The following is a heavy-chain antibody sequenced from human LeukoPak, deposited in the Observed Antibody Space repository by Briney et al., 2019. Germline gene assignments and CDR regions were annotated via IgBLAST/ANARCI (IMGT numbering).Heavy chain of an antibody. V-gene: IGHV3-48*02. CDR3: AKDQRYAFDY. D-gene: IGHD3-9*01. J-gene: IGHJ4*02. CDR1: GFSFTDYP. CDR2: IRTTAEGAKYA. Sequence: GGSLRLSCATSGFSFTDYPMNWVRQAPGKGLEWISNIRTTAEGAKYAYYADSVKGRVTISRDDGKNTLYLHMNSLRDDDTALYYCAKDQRYAFDYWGQGILVTVSS.